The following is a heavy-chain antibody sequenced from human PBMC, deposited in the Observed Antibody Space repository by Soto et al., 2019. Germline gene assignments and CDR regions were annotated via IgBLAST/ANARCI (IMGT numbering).Heavy chain of an antibody. CDR3: ARSGYSYGPFDY. J-gene: IGHJ4*02. V-gene: IGHV3-53*01. D-gene: IGHD5-18*01. CDR1: GFTVRSTY. CDR2: TYSGGST. Sequence: VGSLRLSCAASGFTVRSTYMSWVRQAPGKGLEWVSVTYSGGSTYYADSVKGRFTISRDNSKNTLYLQMNSLRAEDTAVYYCARSGYSYGPFDYWGQGTLVTVSS.